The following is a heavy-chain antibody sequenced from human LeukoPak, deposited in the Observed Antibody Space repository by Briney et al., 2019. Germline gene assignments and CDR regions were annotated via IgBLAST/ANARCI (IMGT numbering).Heavy chain of an antibody. J-gene: IGHJ4*02. D-gene: IGHD3-16*01. CDR2: LSYDGRDK. Sequence: GGSLRLSCAASAFTFSTYPMHWVRQAPGKGLEWVAVLSYDGRDKYYADSVKGRFTISRDNAKNSLYLQMNSLRAEDTALYYCAKDRGSFRWGSSAFDYWGQGTLVTVSS. V-gene: IGHV3-30*04. CDR1: AFTFSTYP. CDR3: AKDRGSFRWGSSAFDY.